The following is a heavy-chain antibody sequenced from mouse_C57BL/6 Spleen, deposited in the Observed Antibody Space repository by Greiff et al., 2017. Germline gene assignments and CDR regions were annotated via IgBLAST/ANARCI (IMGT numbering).Heavy chain of an antibody. CDR2: INPNNGGT. J-gene: IGHJ2*01. Sequence: VQLQQSGPELVKPGASVKISCKASGYTFTDYYMNWVKQSHGKSLEWIGDINPNNGGTSYNQKFKGKATLTVDKSSSTAYMELRSLTSEDSAVYYCAVGGLPYYFDYWGQGTTLTVSS. CDR1: GYTFTDYY. D-gene: IGHD2-2*01. V-gene: IGHV1-26*01. CDR3: AVGGLPYYFDY.